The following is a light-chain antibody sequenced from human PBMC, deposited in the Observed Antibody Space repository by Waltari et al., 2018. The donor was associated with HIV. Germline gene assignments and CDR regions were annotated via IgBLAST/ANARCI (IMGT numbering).Light chain of an antibody. V-gene: IGLV7-46*01. J-gene: IGLJ2*01. Sequence: QTVVTQDPSLTVSPGETVTLTCVSNIGNVTSGHHPYWPQQKPGQAPPTLIYDTTNKHSWTPARLSGSLLGGKAAMTLAGAQPEDEAGYCGLLFSGGTWLFGGGTKLTVL. CDR3: LLFSGGTWL. CDR2: DTT. CDR1: IGNVTSGHH.